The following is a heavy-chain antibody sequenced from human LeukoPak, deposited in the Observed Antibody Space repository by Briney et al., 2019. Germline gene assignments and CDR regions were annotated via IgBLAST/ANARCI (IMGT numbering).Heavy chain of an antibody. CDR1: GGSISSYF. CDR2: IYHSGST. V-gene: IGHV4-59*01. D-gene: IGHD1-26*01. J-gene: IGHJ6*03. Sequence: SETLSLTCTVSGGSISSYFWSWIRQPPGKGLEWIGYIYHSGSTNYNPSLKSRVTISVDTSKNQFSLKLSSVTAADTAVYYCARTISGSYHYYYYYMDVWGKGTTVTISS. CDR3: ARTISGSYHYYYYYMDV.